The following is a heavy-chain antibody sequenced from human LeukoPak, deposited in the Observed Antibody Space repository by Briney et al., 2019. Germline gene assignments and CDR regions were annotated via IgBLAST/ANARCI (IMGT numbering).Heavy chain of an antibody. CDR1: GYTFTGQY. CDR2: INPNSGGT. Sequence: GASVKVSCKTSGYTFTGQYLHWVRQAPGQGLEWMGWINPNSGGTKSAQKFQGRVIMTRDTSISTAYMELRSLSSDDTAVYYCARGRQLHLGELFPFAEFFQPWGQGTLVTAFS. J-gene: IGHJ1*01. D-gene: IGHD3-16*01. CDR3: ARGRQLHLGELFPFAEFFQP. V-gene: IGHV1-2*02.